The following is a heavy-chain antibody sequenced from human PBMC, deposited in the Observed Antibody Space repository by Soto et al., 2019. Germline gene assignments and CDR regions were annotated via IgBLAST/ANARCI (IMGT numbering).Heavy chain of an antibody. V-gene: IGHV1-18*01. CDR2: ISAYNGNT. D-gene: IGHD6-19*01. CDR1: GYTFTSYG. Sequence: QVQLVQSGAEVKKAGASEKVSCKASGYTFTSYGISWVRQAPGQGLEWMGWISAYNGNTNYAQKLQGRVTMTTDTSTSTAYMELRSLRSNDTAVYYCARAPSSGWYFGAFDICCQGTMVTVSS. J-gene: IGHJ3*02. CDR3: ARAPSSGWYFGAFDI.